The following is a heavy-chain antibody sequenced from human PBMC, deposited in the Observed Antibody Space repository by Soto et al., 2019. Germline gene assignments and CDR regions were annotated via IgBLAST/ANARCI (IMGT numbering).Heavy chain of an antibody. V-gene: IGHV5-51*01. CDR1: GYSFTSYW. CDR3: ARHHGSPGSYFGLDV. D-gene: IGHD6-13*01. Sequence: GESLKISCKGSGYSFTSYWINWVRQMPGKGLEWMGIIYPGDSDTRYSPSFQGQVTISADKSIDTVYLQWRSLKASDTAVYYCARHHGSPGSYFGLDVWGQGTTVTVSS. J-gene: IGHJ6*02. CDR2: IYPGDSDT.